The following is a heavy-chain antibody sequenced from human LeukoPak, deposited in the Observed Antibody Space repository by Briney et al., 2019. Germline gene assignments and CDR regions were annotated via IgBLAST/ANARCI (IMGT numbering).Heavy chain of an antibody. V-gene: IGHV3-30*02. J-gene: IGHJ4*02. Sequence: GGSLRLSCAASGFTFSSYGMHWVRQAPGKGLEWVAFIRYDGSNKYYADSVKGRFTISRDNSKNTLYLQMNSLRAEDTAVYYCAKVEGILLWFGELVGWGQGTLVTVSS. CDR1: GFTFSSYG. D-gene: IGHD3-10*01. CDR3: AKVEGILLWFGELVG. CDR2: IRYDGSNK.